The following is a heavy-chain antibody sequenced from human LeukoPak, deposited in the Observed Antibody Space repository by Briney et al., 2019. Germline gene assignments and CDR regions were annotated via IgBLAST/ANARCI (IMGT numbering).Heavy chain of an antibody. CDR3: ARDRAANQDWVEFDP. CDR2: IRDSGEA. Sequence: GGSLRLSCAVSGFGVSDYYMSWVRQAPGKGLEWVGLIRDSGEALYADFARGRFAISRDESENTLYLQMNSLRVEDTAVYFCARDRAANQDWVEFDPWGQGTPVIVSS. J-gene: IGHJ5*02. D-gene: IGHD3/OR15-3a*01. CDR1: GFGVSDYY. V-gene: IGHV3-66*03.